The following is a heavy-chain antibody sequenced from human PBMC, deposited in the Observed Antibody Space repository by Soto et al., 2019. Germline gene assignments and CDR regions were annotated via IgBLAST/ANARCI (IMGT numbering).Heavy chain of an antibody. V-gene: IGHV3-23*01. CDR2: ISTGGGST. CDR1: GFTFSGYA. D-gene: IGHD2-8*01. Sequence: EVQLLESGGGLVQPGGSLRLSCAASGFTFSGYAMTWVRQAPGKGLDWVSAISTGGGSTYYADSVRGRFTISRDNSKSTLYLQMNSLRFEDKAVYYCAKGDYQWGSWFDPWGQGTLVTVSS. J-gene: IGHJ5*02. CDR3: AKGDYQWGSWFDP.